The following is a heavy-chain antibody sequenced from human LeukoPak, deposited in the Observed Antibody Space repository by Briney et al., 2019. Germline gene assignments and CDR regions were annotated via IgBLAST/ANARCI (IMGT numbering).Heavy chain of an antibody. CDR2: IYSGGAT. J-gene: IGHJ4*02. D-gene: IGHD5/OR15-5a*01. Sequence: GGSLTLSCAASGFTVISNLMTCVRQSPGRGLEWLSSIYSGGATYYADSVKGRFTISRDHSNNSVSLQMTNLRVEDTAIYYCARGAYRVSWPGIDYWGQGTLVTVSS. CDR1: GFTVISNL. V-gene: IGHV3-53*01. CDR3: ARGAYRVSWPGIDY.